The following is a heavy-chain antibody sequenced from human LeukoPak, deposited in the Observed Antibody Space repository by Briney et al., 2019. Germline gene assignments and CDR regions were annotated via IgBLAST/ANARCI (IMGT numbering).Heavy chain of an antibody. D-gene: IGHD6-13*01. J-gene: IGHJ4*02. Sequence: RPSETLSLTCTVSGGSISSSAYSWGWIRQPPGKGLEWIGNIYYSGNTYYNPSLKSRVTISVDTSKNQFSLKPNSVTAADTAVYYCARQYGPGYSSTWYFDYWGQGTLVTVSS. CDR3: ARQYGPGYSSTWYFDY. CDR2: IYYSGNT. V-gene: IGHV4-39*01. CDR1: GGSISSSAYS.